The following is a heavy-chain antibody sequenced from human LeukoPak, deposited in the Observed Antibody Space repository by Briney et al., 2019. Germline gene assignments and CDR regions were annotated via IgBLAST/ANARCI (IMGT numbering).Heavy chain of an antibody. CDR3: ARSQFDRFGELLSDY. Sequence: PSETLSLTCAVYGGSFSGYYWSWIRQPPGKGLEWIGEINHSGSTNYNPSLKSRVTISVDTSKNQFSLKLSSVTAADTAVYYCARSQFDRFGELLSDYWGRGTLVTVSS. D-gene: IGHD3-10*01. CDR2: INHSGST. J-gene: IGHJ4*02. CDR1: GGSFSGYY. V-gene: IGHV4-34*01.